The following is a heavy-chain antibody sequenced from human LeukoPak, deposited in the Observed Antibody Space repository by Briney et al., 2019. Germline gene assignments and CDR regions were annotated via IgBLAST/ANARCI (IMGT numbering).Heavy chain of an antibody. CDR3: ATASRSGPKAY. J-gene: IGHJ4*02. V-gene: IGHV3-7*05. CDR1: GFTFSNYW. Sequence: GGSLRLSCAVSGFTFSNYWMSWVRQAPGKGLEWVASIKQDGSEKYYVDSVKGRFTISRDNAQNSLYLQMSSLRAEDTAVYYCATASRSGPKAYWGQGTLVTVSS. D-gene: IGHD6-19*01. CDR2: IKQDGSEK.